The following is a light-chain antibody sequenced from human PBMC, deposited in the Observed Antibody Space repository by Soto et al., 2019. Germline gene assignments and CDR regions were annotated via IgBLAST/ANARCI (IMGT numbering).Light chain of an antibody. CDR1: SSDVGGYNY. CDR2: EVS. J-gene: IGLJ1*01. V-gene: IGLV2-14*01. CDR3: SSYTCSGYV. Sequence: QSALTQPASVSGSPGQSITISCTGTSSDVGGYNYVSWYQQHPGKAPKLMIYEVSNRPSGVSNRFSGSKSGNTASLTISGLQAEDEADYYRSSYTCSGYVFGTGTKHTVL.